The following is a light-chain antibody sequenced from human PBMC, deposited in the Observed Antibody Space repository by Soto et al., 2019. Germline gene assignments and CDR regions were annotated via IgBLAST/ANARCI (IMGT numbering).Light chain of an antibody. CDR3: QQTDSIPIT. Sequence: DIQVTQSPSSLSASVGDRVTITCRASQTISNSLNWYQQRPGKAPNLLIYASSSLQSGAPPRFSGSGSGTDFTLTINSLQPEDFATYYCQQTDSIPITFGQGTRLEIK. V-gene: IGKV1-39*01. CDR1: QTISNS. J-gene: IGKJ5*01. CDR2: ASS.